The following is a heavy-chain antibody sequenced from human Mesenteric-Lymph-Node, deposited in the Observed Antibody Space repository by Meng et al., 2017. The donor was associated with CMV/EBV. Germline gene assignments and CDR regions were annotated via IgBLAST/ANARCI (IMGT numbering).Heavy chain of an antibody. CDR1: SSGRGAFS. D-gene: IGHD1-26*01. CDR2: ISYSGIT. CDR3: ARDHIVATDVGAPDI. V-gene: IGHV4-31*02. Sequence: SSGRGAFSWSWIRQHPWKGLAWLGNISYSGITHYSASLKSRVSMSVDTSKKQISLKLNSMTAADTAVYYCARDHIVATDVGAPDIWGQGTMVTVSS. J-gene: IGHJ3*02.